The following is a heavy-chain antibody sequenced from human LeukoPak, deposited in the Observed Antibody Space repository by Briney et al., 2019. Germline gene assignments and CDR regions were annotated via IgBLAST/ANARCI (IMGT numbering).Heavy chain of an antibody. V-gene: IGHV3-23*01. J-gene: IGHJ4*02. CDR3: ARDWGCATGTYFCD. Sequence: HPGGSLRLSCAASGFTFSSYAMSWVRQAPGKGLEWVSAISGSGGSTYYADSVKGRFTISRDNSKNTLYLQMNNLRAEDTALYYCARDWGCATGTYFCDWGQGTLVTVSS. CDR1: GFTFSSYA. D-gene: IGHD4-17*01. CDR2: ISGSGGST.